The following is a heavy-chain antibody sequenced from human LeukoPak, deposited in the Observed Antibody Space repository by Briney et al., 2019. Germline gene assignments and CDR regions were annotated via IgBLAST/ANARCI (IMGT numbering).Heavy chain of an antibody. V-gene: IGHV3-30*03. CDR3: ARDVDAGNSWELPDY. CDR1: GFTLSSYG. J-gene: IGHJ4*02. CDR2: ISYDGSNK. Sequence: GGSLRLSCAASGFTLSSYGMHWVRQAPGKGLEWVAVISYDGSNKYYADSVKGRFTISRDNSKNTLYLQMNSLRAEDTAVYYCARDVDAGNSWELPDYWGQGTLVTVSS. D-gene: IGHD1-26*01.